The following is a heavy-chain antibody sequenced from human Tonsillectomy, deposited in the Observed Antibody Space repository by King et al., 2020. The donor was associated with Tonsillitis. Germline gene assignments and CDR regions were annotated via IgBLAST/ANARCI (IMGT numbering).Heavy chain of an antibody. CDR2: IRSKTYGGTS. D-gene: IGHD4-17*01. J-gene: IGHJ4*02. Sequence: VQLVESGGGLVQPGRSLRLSCTGSGFTFGDYIMSWFRQAPGKGLEWVGFIRSKTYGGTSEYAASVKGRFIFSRDDSKSVAYLQMNSLKTEDTAVYYCTSRILYYGDYGIRGAFEHGGQGTLVPVSS. CDR1: GFTFGDYI. V-gene: IGHV3-49*03. CDR3: TSRILYYGDYGIRGAFEH.